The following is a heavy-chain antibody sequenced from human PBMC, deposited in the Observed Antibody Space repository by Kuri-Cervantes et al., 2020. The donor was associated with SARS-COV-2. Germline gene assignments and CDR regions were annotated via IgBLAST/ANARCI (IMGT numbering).Heavy chain of an antibody. V-gene: IGHV3-23*01. Sequence: ETLSLTCAGSGFTFSSFAMAWVRQAPGKGLEWISDITDEGADTYFADSVKGRFTISRDNSKYSLTLQMSSLRAEDTAIYYCVKCSAASHPCYLDYWGQGTLVRLL. CDR3: VKCSAASHPCYLDY. CDR1: GFTFSSFA. D-gene: IGHD3-10*02. J-gene: IGHJ4*03. CDR2: ITDEGADT.